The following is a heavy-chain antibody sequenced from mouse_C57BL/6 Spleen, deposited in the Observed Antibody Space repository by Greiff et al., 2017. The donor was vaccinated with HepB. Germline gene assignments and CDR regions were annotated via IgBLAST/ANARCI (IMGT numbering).Heavy chain of an antibody. CDR2: INPNNGGT. J-gene: IGHJ3*01. CDR1: GYTFTDYN. CDR3: ARLYYYGSSYAWFAY. V-gene: IGHV1-22*01. Sequence: EVRLVESGPELVKPGASVKMSCKASGYTFTDYNMHWVKQSHGKSLEWIGYINPNNGGTSYNQKFKGKATLTVNKSSSTAYMELRSLTSEDSAVYYCARLYYYGSSYAWFAYWGQGTLVTVSA. D-gene: IGHD1-1*01.